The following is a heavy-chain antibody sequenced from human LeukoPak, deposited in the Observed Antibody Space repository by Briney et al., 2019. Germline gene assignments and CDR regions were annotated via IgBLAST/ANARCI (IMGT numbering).Heavy chain of an antibody. CDR1: GGTFGNYA. CDR2: IIPIFDTP. CDR3: ARRLTLVRGVSGTDAFDI. D-gene: IGHD3-10*01. J-gene: IGHJ3*02. V-gene: IGHV1-69*06. Sequence: GASVKVSCKASGGTFGNYAVSWVRQAPGQGLEWMGGIIPIFDTPNYAQKFQGRVTITADKSTSTAYMELSSLRSEDTAVYYCARRLTLVRGVSGTDAFDIWGQGTMVTVSS.